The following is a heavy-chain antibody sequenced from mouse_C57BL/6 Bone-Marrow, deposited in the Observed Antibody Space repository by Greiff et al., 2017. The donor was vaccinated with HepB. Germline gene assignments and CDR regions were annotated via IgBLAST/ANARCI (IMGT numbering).Heavy chain of an antibody. J-gene: IGHJ4*01. V-gene: IGHV1-59*01. Sequence: VKLQQSGAELVRPGTSVKLSCKASGYTFTSYWMHWVKQRPGQGLEWIGVIDPSDSYTNYNQKFKGKATLTVDTSSSTAYMQLSSLTSEDSAVYYCARGAEGDYWGQGTSVTVSS. CDR2: IDPSDSYT. CDR1: GYTFTSYW. CDR3: ARGAEGDY.